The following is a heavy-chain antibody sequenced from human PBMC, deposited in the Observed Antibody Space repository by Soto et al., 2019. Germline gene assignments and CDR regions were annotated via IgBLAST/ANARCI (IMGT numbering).Heavy chain of an antibody. Sequence: SETLSLTCTFSGYSISSSSNNGGWIRQPPGKGLEWIGSIYYSGTTYYNPSLKSRVTISVDTSKNQFSLNLSSVTAADTAVYYCARHLDIVATSPGFDYWGQGTLVTVSS. CDR3: ARHLDIVATSPGFDY. CDR1: GYSISSSSNN. V-gene: IGHV4-39*01. J-gene: IGHJ4*02. D-gene: IGHD5-12*01. CDR2: IYYSGTT.